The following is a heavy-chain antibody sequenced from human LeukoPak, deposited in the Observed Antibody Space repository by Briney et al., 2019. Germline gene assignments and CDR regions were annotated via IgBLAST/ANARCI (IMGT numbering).Heavy chain of an antibody. V-gene: IGHV3-48*03. D-gene: IGHD6-13*01. CDR2: ISSSGSTI. J-gene: IGHJ4*02. CDR1: GFTFSSYE. CDR3: ARLIAGPGIPFDY. Sequence: GGSLRLSCAASGFTFSSYEMNWVRQAPGKGLEWVSYISSSGSTIYYADSVKGRFIISRDNAKNSLNLQMNSLRAEDTAVYYCARLIAGPGIPFDYWGQGALVTVSS.